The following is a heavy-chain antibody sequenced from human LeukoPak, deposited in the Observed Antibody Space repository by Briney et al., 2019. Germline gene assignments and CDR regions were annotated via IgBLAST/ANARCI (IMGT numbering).Heavy chain of an antibody. J-gene: IGHJ6*03. D-gene: IGHD4-23*01. Sequence: GGSLRLSCAASGFTFSSYSMNWVRQAPGKGLEWVSYISRSSSTIYYADSVKGRFTISRDNAKNSLYLQMNSLRAEDTAVYYCARDHDGGNSYYYYYMDVWGKGTTVTVSS. V-gene: IGHV3-48*01. CDR1: GFTFSSYS. CDR2: ISRSSSTI. CDR3: ARDHDGGNSYYYYYMDV.